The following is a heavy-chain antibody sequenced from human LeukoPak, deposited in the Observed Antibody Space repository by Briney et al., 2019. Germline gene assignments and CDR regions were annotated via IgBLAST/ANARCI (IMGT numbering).Heavy chain of an antibody. CDR3: ARVVPSYGMDV. Sequence: ASVKVSCKASGGTFSSYAISWVRQAPGKGLEWMGRVDPEDGETIYAEKFQGRVTITADTSTDTAYMELSSLRSEDTAVYYCARVVPSYGMDVWGQGTTVTVSS. CDR2: VDPEDGET. J-gene: IGHJ6*02. V-gene: IGHV1-69-2*01. D-gene: IGHD1-26*01. CDR1: GGTFSSYA.